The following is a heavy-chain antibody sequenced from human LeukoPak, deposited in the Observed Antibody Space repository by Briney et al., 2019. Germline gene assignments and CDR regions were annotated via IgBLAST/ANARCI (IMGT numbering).Heavy chain of an antibody. CDR1: GFTFSSYA. Sequence: QPGRSLRLSCAASGFTFSSYAMHWVRQAPGKGLEWVAVISCDGSNKYYADSVKGRFTISRDNSKNTLYLQLNSQRAEDTAVYYCATLGVYWGQGTLVTVSS. CDR3: ATLGVY. CDR2: ISCDGSNK. V-gene: IGHV3-30-3*01. J-gene: IGHJ4*02. D-gene: IGHD3-16*01.